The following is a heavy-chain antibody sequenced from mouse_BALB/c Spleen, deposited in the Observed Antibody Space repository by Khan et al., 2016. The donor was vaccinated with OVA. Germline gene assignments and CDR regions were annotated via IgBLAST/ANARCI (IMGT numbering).Heavy chain of an antibody. V-gene: IGHV7-3*02. CDR2: IRNKANGYTK. CDR1: GFTFTDYY. CDR3: ARDTPRSYPSNY. D-gene: IGHD1-1*01. Sequence: EVELVESGGGLVQPGGSLRLSCATSGFTFTDYYMSWVRQPPGKALEWLGFIRNKANGYTKEYSASVKGRFTISRDNSLSILYLQMNTLRDEDSATYYCARDTPRSYPSNYWSQGTSLTVSS. J-gene: IGHJ2*02.